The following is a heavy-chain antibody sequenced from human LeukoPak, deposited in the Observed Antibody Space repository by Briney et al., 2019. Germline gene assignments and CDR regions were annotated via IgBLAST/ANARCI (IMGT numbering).Heavy chain of an antibody. Sequence: ASVKVSCKASGYTFTGYYMHWVRQAPGQGLEWMGWINPNSGGTNYAQKFQGRVTMTRDTSTSTAYMELRSLRSDDTAVYYCARTGDLGYYYYYMDVWGKGTTVTISS. V-gene: IGHV1-2*02. CDR1: GYTFTGYY. J-gene: IGHJ6*03. D-gene: IGHD4-17*01. CDR2: INPNSGGT. CDR3: ARTGDLGYYYYYMDV.